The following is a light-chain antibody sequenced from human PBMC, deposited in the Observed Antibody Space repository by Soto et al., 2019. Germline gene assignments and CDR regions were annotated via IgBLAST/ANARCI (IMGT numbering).Light chain of an antibody. CDR2: DAS. CDR1: QSVSSF. V-gene: IGKV3-11*01. CDR3: QPRTNWPPALS. J-gene: IGKJ4*01. Sequence: EIVLTQSPATLSLSPGERATLSCRASQSVSSFLAWYQQKPGQTPRLLIYDASKRATGIPVRFSGSGSGTDFTLTISSLEPEDFAVYYCQPRTNWPPALSFGGGTKVEI.